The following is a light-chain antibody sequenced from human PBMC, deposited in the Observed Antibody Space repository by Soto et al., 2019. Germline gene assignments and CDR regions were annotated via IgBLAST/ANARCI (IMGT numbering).Light chain of an antibody. CDR3: QQYNNLPRT. CDR2: GAS. CDR1: QTVSSSY. V-gene: IGKV3-20*01. Sequence: IVLTQSPGTLSLSPGERATLSCRASQTVSSSYLAWYQQKPGQAPRLLIYGASSRATGIPDRFSGSGSWTDFTLTISSLQSDDYAVYYCQQYNNLPRTFGGGTKVDIK. J-gene: IGKJ4*01.